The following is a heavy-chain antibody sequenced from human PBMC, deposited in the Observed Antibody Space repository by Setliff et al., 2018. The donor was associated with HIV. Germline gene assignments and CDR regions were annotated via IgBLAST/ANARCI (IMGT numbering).Heavy chain of an antibody. D-gene: IGHD6-13*01. CDR3: AAASSWDPLLDY. J-gene: IGHJ4*02. Sequence: KPSEPLSLTCTVSGGSISSTDYYWGWIRQPPGKGLEWIGSIFYTGRSTYNPSLRSRVTISVDTSMDQFSLKLNSVTAADTAVYYCAAASSWDPLLDYWGQGTLVTVSS. V-gene: IGHV4-39*07. CDR2: IFYTGRS. CDR1: GGSISSTDYY.